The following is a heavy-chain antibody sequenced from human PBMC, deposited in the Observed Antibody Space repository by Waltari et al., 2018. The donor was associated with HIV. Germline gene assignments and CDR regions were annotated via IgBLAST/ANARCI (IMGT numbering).Heavy chain of an antibody. V-gene: IGHV3-30*02. CDR3: AKSGWLYYYDSSGYSDY. D-gene: IGHD3-22*01. CDR2: IRYDGSNK. Sequence: QVQLVESGGGVVQPGGSLRLSCAASGFTFSSYGMHWVRQAPGKGLEWVAFIRYDGSNKYYADSVKGRFTISRDNSKNTLYLQMNSLRAEDTAVYYCAKSGWLYYYDSSGYSDYWGQGTLVTVSS. J-gene: IGHJ4*02. CDR1: GFTFSSYG.